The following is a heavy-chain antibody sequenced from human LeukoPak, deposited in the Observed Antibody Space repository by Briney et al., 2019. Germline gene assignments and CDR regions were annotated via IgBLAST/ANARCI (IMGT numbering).Heavy chain of an antibody. CDR1: GFTFSSYS. CDR2: ISSSSSYI. J-gene: IGHJ6*03. V-gene: IGHV3-21*01. D-gene: IGHD3-3*01. CDR3: ASTASEEWLFPLYWYYMDV. Sequence: PGGSLRLSCAASGFTFSSYSMNWVRQAPGKGLEWVSSISSSSSYIYYADSVKGRFTISRDNAKNSLYLQMNSLRAEDTAVYYCASTASEEWLFPLYWYYMDVWGKGTTVTVSS.